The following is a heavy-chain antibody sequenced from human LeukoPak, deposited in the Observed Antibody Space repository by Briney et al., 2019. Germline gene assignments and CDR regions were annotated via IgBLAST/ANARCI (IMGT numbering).Heavy chain of an antibody. CDR3: AGHFDCSGGSCYSGGYWFDP. V-gene: IGHV4-34*01. CDR2: INHSGST. Sequence: SETLSLTCAVYGGSFSGYYWSWIRQPPGEGLEWIGEINHSGSTKYNPSLKSRVTMSVDTSKNQFSLKLSSVTAADTAVYYCAGHFDCSGGSCYSGGYWFDPWGQGTLVTVSS. CDR1: GGSFSGYY. J-gene: IGHJ5*02. D-gene: IGHD2-15*01.